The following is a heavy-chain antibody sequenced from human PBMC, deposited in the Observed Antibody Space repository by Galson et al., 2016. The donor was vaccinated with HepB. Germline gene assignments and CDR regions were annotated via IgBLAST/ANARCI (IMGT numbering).Heavy chain of an antibody. CDR3: ARDTGWNDQFDY. CDR1: GFPFSSYA. CDR2: TSFDGSDK. J-gene: IGHJ4*02. D-gene: IGHD1-1*01. V-gene: IGHV3-30*04. Sequence: SLRLSCAASGFPFSSYAVHWVHQAPGMGLEWVAVTSFDGSDKYYTDSVEGRFTVSRDNSRNTLFLQMSSLRAEDTAVYYCARDTGWNDQFDYWGQGTLVTVSS.